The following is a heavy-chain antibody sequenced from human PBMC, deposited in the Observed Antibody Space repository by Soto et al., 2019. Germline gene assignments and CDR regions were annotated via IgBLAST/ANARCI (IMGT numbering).Heavy chain of an antibody. V-gene: IGHV3-23*01. CDR3: ATDGISSSCSIWAY. J-gene: IGHJ4*02. CDR1: GCSLTIYT. Sequence: GGSLRLSCAASGCSLTIYTMTWVRHAPGKGLEWVSAITSTAEKLYYADSVKGRFTLSRDNAKNTLYLEMHSLRADETAVYYYATDGISSSCSIWAYWGQGTLVTVSS. CDR2: ITSTAEKL. D-gene: IGHD3-16*01.